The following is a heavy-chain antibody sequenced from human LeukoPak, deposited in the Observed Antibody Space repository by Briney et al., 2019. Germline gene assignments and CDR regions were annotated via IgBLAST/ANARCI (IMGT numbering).Heavy chain of an antibody. CDR2: ISGSGGNT. J-gene: IGHJ6*02. CDR3: AKLQQQLVDGGMDV. D-gene: IGHD6-13*01. Sequence: GGSLRLSCAASGFTLSSYAMSWVRQAPGKGLEWVSAISGSGGNTYYADSVRGRFTISRDNSKNTLYLQMNSLRAEDTAVYYCAKLQQQLVDGGMDVWGQGTTVTVSS. CDR1: GFTLSSYA. V-gene: IGHV3-23*01.